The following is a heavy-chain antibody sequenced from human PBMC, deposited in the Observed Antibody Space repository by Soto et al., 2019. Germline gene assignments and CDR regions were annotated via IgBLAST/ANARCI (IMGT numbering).Heavy chain of an antibody. CDR2: INHSGST. CDR1: GGSFSGYY. D-gene: IGHD2-15*01. CDR3: ARGAFASDIVVVVAASFDY. Sequence: QVQLQQWGAGLLKPSETLSLTCAVYGGSFSGYYWSWIRQPPGKGLEWIGEINHSGSTNYNPSLKRRVTISVDTSKNQFSLKLSSVTAADTAVYYCARGAFASDIVVVVAASFDYWGQGTLVTVSS. V-gene: IGHV4-34*01. J-gene: IGHJ4*02.